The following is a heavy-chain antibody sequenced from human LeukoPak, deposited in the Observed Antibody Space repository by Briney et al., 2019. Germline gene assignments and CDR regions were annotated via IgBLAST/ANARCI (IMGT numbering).Heavy chain of an antibody. CDR3: EKDPEMAVTSGIDY. V-gene: IGHV3-30*18. CDR1: GFTFSSYS. D-gene: IGHD5-24*01. CDR2: ISYDGSNK. Sequence: GGSLRLSCAASGFTFSSYSMHWGRQAPGKGVEWGAVISYDGSNKYYADSVKGRFTISRDNSKNTLYLQMNSLRAADTAVYYCEKDPEMAVTSGIDYWGQGTLVTVSS. J-gene: IGHJ4*02.